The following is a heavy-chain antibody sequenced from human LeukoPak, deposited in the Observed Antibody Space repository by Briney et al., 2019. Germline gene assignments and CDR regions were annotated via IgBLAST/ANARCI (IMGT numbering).Heavy chain of an antibody. D-gene: IGHD1-1*01. V-gene: IGHV4-61*01. CDR1: SGSLSTSNYY. Sequence: SETLSLTCTVSSGSLSTSNYYWGWVRQPPGKGLEWIGHASDSGTTNYNPSLKHRVSIFIDTSRNQFSLYLDSVTAADAAIYYCATYNWPNLFDPWGQGALVTVSS. J-gene: IGHJ5*02. CDR3: ATYNWPNLFDP. CDR2: ASDSGTT.